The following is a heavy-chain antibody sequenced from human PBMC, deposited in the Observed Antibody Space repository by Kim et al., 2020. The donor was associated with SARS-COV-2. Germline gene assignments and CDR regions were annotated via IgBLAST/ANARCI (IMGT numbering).Heavy chain of an antibody. CDR3: ARVRYSSNPSIYGMDV. Sequence: GGSLRLSCAASGFTFSSYAMHWVRQAPGKGLEWVAVISYDGSNKYYADSVKGRFTISRDNSKNTLYLQMNSLRAEDTAVYYCARVRYSSNPSIYGMDVWGQGTTVTVSS. J-gene: IGHJ6*02. CDR1: GFTFSSYA. CDR2: ISYDGSNK. V-gene: IGHV3-30-3*01. D-gene: IGHD6-13*01.